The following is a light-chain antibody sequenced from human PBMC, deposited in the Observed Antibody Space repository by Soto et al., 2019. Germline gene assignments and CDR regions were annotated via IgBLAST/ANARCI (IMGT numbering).Light chain of an antibody. CDR2: GAS. Sequence: EIVMTQSPAALSVSPGERASLSCRASQSVSSNLAWYQQKPGQAPRLLIYGASTRATGIPARFSGSGSGTEFTLTISSLQSEDFAVYYCQQYNNWLMSTFVQGTKLEIK. CDR1: QSVSSN. CDR3: QQYNNWLMST. V-gene: IGKV3-15*01. J-gene: IGKJ2*01.